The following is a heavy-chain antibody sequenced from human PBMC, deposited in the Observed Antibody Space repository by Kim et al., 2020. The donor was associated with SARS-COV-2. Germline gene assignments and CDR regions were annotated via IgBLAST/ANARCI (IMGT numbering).Heavy chain of an antibody. Sequence: GESLKISCEASGYSFSSSWIGWVRQMPGKGLEWMGIIYPGDSEIRYSPSLRGQVTISADRSTTTAYLQWNSLEASDSAMYYCARLSRASKYDTSGGIDVWGQGTAVSVSS. V-gene: IGHV5-51*01. CDR3: ARLSRASKYDTSGGIDV. CDR1: GYSFSSSW. J-gene: IGHJ6*01. D-gene: IGHD4-4*01. CDR2: IYPGDSEI.